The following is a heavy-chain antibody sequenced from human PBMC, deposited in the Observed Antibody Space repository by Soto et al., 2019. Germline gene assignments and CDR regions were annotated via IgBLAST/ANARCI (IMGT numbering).Heavy chain of an antibody. J-gene: IGHJ4*02. CDR3: AKMQQWLVYLGAY. CDR1: GCTFSSYA. CDR2: ISGSGGST. V-gene: IGHV3-23*01. D-gene: IGHD6-19*01. Sequence: GGSLRLSCAASGCTFSSYAMCWVRQAPGKGLEWVSAISGSGGSTYYADSVKGRFTISRDNSKNTLYLQMNSLRAEDTAVYYCAKMQQWLVYLGAYWGQGTLVTVSS.